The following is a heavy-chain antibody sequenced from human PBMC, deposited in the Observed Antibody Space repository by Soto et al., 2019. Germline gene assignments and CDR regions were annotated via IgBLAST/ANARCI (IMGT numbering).Heavy chain of an antibody. J-gene: IGHJ4*02. V-gene: IGHV4-59*01. D-gene: IGHD1-26*01. CDR2: IYYSGTSGST. Sequence: PSETLSLTCTVSGASISDYNWSWIRQPPGKGLEWLGYIYYSGTSGSTNYNPSLKSRVIISVDTSKNQFSLKLTSVNAADTAVYFCAGGRWVQLPGYWGQGMLVTVS. CDR1: GASISDYN. CDR3: AGGRWVQLPGY.